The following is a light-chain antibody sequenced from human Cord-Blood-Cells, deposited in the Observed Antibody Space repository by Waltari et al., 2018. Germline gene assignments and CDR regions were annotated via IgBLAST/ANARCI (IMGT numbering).Light chain of an antibody. CDR2: EVS. Sequence: DIVMTQTPLSLSVTPGQPASTSCKSSHSLLHSDGKTYLYWYLQKPGQSPQLLIYEVSNLFSGVPDRFSGSGSGTDFTLKISRVEAEDVGVYYCMQSIQLPWTFGQGTKVEIK. V-gene: IGKV2D-29*02. CDR1: HSLLHSDGKTY. J-gene: IGKJ1*01. CDR3: MQSIQLPWT.